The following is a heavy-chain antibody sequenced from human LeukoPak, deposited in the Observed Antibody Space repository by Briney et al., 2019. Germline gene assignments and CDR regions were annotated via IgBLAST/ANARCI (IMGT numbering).Heavy chain of an antibody. D-gene: IGHD3-22*01. Sequence: SETLSLTCTVSGDSIYSLNLWSWVRQPPGKGLEWIGEMYLSGTTHSNPSVKSRVTISIDKSKNQFFLNLSSVTAADTAVYYCAGLVGRYSSGLYYYYFDYWGQGTLVTVSS. J-gene: IGHJ4*02. CDR3: AGLVGRYSSGLYYYYFDY. CDR1: GDSIYSLNL. CDR2: MYLSGTT. V-gene: IGHV4-4*02.